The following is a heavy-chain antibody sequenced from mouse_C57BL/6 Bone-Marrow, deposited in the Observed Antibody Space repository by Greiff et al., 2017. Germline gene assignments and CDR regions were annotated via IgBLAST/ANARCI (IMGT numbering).Heavy chain of an antibody. V-gene: IGHV14-4*01. CDR3: TTVLYPYYFDY. CDR2: IDPENGDT. Sequence: EVQLQQSGAELVRPGASVKLSCTASGFNIKDDYMHWVKQRPEQGLEWIGWIDPENGDTEYASKFQGKATITADTSANTAYLQLSSLTSEDTAVYYFTTVLYPYYFDYWGQGTTLTVSS. D-gene: IGHD2-12*01. CDR1: GFNIKDDY. J-gene: IGHJ2*01.